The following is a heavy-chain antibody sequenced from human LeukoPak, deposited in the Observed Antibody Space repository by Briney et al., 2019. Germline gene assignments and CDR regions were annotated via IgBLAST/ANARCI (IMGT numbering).Heavy chain of an antibody. V-gene: IGHV4-34*01. CDR3: AGVGLTGYYMNY. J-gene: IGHJ4*02. CDR1: GGSFSGYY. Sequence: SETLSLTYPVYGGSFSGYYWSWLRQPPGGGLEWIGEINNCGSTNYNLSFKSRVTISVDTSKNQLSLRLGSVNSAARAVVYFAGVGLTGYYMNYCGEGALVTVSS. CDR2: INNCGST. D-gene: IGHD3-9*01.